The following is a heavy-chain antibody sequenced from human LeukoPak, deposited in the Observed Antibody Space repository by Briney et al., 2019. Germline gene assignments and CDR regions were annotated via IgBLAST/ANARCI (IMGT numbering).Heavy chain of an antibody. D-gene: IGHD3-3*01. CDR2: ISGSGGST. V-gene: IGHV3-23*01. CDR3: ACGYDFWSGYNRIDY. Sequence: GGSLRLSCVASGFTFSSYAMTWVRQAPGKELEWVSGISGSGGSTYYADSVKGRFTISRDNSKNTLYLQMNSLRAEDTAVYYCACGYDFWSGYNRIDYWGQGTLVTVSS. CDR1: GFTFSSYA. J-gene: IGHJ4*02.